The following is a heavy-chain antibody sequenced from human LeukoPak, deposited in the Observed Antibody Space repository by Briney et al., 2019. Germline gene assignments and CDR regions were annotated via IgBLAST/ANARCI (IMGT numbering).Heavy chain of an antibody. CDR1: GGSFSGYY. D-gene: IGHD5-18*01. CDR3: ARGGYSYGYGISSFDY. J-gene: IGHJ4*02. V-gene: IGHV4-34*01. CDR2: IYHSGST. Sequence: ETPSHTRAVHGGSFSGYYWCWIPPPPRKGLGWVWEIYHSGSTSYNPSLKSRVTRSVDTSKNQFSLKLSSVTAADTAVYYCARGGYSYGYGISSFDYWGQGTLVTVSS.